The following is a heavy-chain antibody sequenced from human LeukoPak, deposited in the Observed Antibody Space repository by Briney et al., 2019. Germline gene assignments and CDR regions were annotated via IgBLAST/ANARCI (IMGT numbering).Heavy chain of an antibody. CDR1: GFSFGRYW. Sequence: GVSLRLSCAASGFSFGRYWMHWVRQAPGKGLVWLSRINTEGSGLSYVDVVKGRVTVSRDNTKNTLYLHMNSLRVEDTAVYYCVRGPDGDYFWGQGTLVTVSS. J-gene: IGHJ4*02. V-gene: IGHV3-74*01. CDR3: VRGPDGDYF. D-gene: IGHD4-17*01. CDR2: INTEGSGL.